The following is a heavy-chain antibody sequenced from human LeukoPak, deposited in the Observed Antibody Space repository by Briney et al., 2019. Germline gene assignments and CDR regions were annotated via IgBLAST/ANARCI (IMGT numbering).Heavy chain of an antibody. D-gene: IGHD6-13*01. J-gene: IGHJ4*02. Sequence: GGSLRLSCAASGFTFSSYWMSRVRQAPGKGLEWVANIKQGGSEKYYVDSVKGRFTISRDNAKNSLYLQMNSLRAEDTAVYYCAREGSSSSRDYWGQGTLVTVSS. CDR3: AREGSSSSRDY. V-gene: IGHV3-7*01. CDR1: GFTFSSYW. CDR2: IKQGGSEK.